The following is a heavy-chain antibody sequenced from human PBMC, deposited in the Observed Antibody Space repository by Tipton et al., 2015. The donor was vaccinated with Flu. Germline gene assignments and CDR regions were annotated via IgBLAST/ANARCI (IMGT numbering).Heavy chain of an antibody. J-gene: IGHJ6*02. CDR3: ARDGGTYYDFWSGHSSTYYYYGMDV. CDR1: GGSVSGNTYY. D-gene: IGHD3-3*01. Sequence: TLSLTCTVSGGSVSGNTYYWTWVRQPPGKGLEWIGFVYSGGGTKYNPSLKSRVTMSVDRSKNQFSLTLTSVTAADTAVYYCARDGGTYYDFWSGHSSTYYYYGMDVWGQGTTVTVSS. V-gene: IGHV4-61*01. CDR2: VYSGGGT.